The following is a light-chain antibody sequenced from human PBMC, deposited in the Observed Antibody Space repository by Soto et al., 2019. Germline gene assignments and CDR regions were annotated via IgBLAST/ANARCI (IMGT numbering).Light chain of an antibody. V-gene: IGLV2-14*01. CDR1: SSDIGAYKY. CDR2: EVS. J-gene: IGLJ1*01. CDR3: CSYAGSYTFV. Sequence: QSALTQPASVSGSPGQSVTISCTGTSSDIGAYKYVSWYQHHPGKSPRLMIYEVSNRPSGVSNRFSASKSGNTASLTISGLQAEDEADYYCCSYAGSYTFVFGTGTKLTVL.